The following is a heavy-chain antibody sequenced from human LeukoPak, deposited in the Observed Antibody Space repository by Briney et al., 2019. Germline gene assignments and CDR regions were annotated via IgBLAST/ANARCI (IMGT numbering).Heavy chain of an antibody. CDR2: INHNGST. V-gene: IGHV4-34*01. J-gene: IGHJ4*02. CDR1: GGSFSGYY. CDR3: ARRLGSGSYFFDY. Sequence: PSETLSLTCAVYGGSFSGYYWSWIRQPPGKGLEWIGEINHNGSTNYNPSLKSRVTISVDTSKNQFSLKLSSVTAADTAVYYCARRLGSGSYFFDYWGQGTLVTVSS. D-gene: IGHD3-10*01.